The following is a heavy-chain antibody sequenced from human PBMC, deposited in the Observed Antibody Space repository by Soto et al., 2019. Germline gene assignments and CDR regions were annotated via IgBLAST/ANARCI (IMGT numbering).Heavy chain of an antibody. D-gene: IGHD2-15*01. Sequence: EVQLLDSGGGLVQPGGSLRLSCAASGFTFSTYAMSWVRQAPGKGLEWVSTISGSGDSSYYATSVKGRLTISRDNSRNTLDLQMNSLRVEDTAVYYCAKGGEGSCSQTSCLYFSDSWGQGTLVTVSS. J-gene: IGHJ4*02. CDR3: AKGGEGSCSQTSCLYFSDS. V-gene: IGHV3-23*01. CDR1: GFTFSTYA. CDR2: ISGSGDSS.